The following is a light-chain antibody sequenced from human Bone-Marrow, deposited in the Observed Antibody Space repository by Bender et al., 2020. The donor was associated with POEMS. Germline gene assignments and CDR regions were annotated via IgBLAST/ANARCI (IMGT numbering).Light chain of an antibody. J-gene: IGLJ2*01. CDR3: CSYAGSSTLLV. CDR2: SNN. Sequence: QSVLTQPPSASGTPGQRVDISCSGASSNIGTYTVNWYQQLPGTAPKLLIYSNNQRPSGVPDRFSGSKSGTSASLAISGLQSDDESDYYCCSYAGSSTLLVFGGGTNLTVL. CDR1: SSNIGTYT. V-gene: IGLV1-44*01.